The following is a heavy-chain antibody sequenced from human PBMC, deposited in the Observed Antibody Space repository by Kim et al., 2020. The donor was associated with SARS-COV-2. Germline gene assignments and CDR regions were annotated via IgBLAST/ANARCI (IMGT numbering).Heavy chain of an antibody. V-gene: IGHV1-69*13. Sequence: SVKVSCKASGGTFSSYAISWVRQAPGQGLEWMGGIIPIFGTANYAQKFQGRVTITADESTSTAYMELSSLRSEDTAVYYCARERITMVRGVISPTGEIDYWGQGTLVTVSS. J-gene: IGHJ4*02. CDR1: GGTFSSYA. D-gene: IGHD3-10*01. CDR3: ARERITMVRGVISPTGEIDY. CDR2: IIPIFGTA.